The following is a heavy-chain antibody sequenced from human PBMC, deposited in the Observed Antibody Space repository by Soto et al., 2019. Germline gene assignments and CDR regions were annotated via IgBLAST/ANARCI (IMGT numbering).Heavy chain of an antibody. D-gene: IGHD6-19*01. V-gene: IGHV4-39*01. CDR1: GGSISSSSYY. CDR2: IYYSGST. J-gene: IGHJ4*02. Sequence: QLQLQESGPGLVKPSETLSLTCTVSGGSISSSSYYWGWIRQPPGKGLEWIGSIYYSGSTYYNPSLKSRVTISVDTSKMQFSLKLSSGAAADPAGYYCAVAVAGQHDYWGQGTLVTVSS. CDR3: AVAVAGQHDY.